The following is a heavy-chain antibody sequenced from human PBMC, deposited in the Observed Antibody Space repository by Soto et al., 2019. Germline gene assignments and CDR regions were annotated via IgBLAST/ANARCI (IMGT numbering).Heavy chain of an antibody. CDR2: ISGSGGST. Sequence: GGSLRLSCAASGFTFSSYAMSWVRQAPGKGLEWVSAISGSGGSTYYADSVKGRFTISRDNSKNTLYLQMNSLRAEDTAVYYCAKDHRQQLVRLDYYYMDVWGKGTTVTVSS. CDR3: AKDHRQQLVRLDYYYMDV. J-gene: IGHJ6*03. D-gene: IGHD6-13*01. V-gene: IGHV3-23*01. CDR1: GFTFSSYA.